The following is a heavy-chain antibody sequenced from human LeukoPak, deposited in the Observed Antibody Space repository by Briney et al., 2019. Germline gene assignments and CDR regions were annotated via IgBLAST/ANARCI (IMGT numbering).Heavy chain of an antibody. V-gene: IGHV4-4*02. CDR1: GGSISNTNW. Sequence: SGTLSLTCAVSGGSISNTNWWSWVRQPPGQGLEWIGEISLTGLTHYNPSLESRVTVSLDKSKNQLSLNLTSVTAADTAVYYCSRENGAFSAFGDWGQGTLVTVLS. J-gene: IGHJ4*02. CDR3: SRENGAFSAFGD. CDR2: ISLTGLT. D-gene: IGHD2-15*01.